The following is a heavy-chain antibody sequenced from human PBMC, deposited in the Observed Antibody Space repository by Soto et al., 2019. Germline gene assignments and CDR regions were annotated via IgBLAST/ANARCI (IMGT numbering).Heavy chain of an antibody. CDR2: ISSNSGAI. J-gene: IGHJ4*02. CDR3: VKGTFSSSKVIFDY. CDR1: GFIFEDYD. Sequence: EVQLVESGGGLAQPGGSLRLSCVASGFIFEDYDMHWVRQVPGKGLEWVSSISSNSGAIKYADSVKGRFTLSRDNAKNSMYLQMNGLRVEDTAFYFCVKGTFSSSKVIFDYWGQGTLVTVSS. V-gene: IGHV3-9*01. D-gene: IGHD6-6*01.